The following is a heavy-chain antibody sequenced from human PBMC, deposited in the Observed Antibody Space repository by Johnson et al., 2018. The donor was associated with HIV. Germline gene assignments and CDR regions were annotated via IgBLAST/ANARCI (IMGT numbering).Heavy chain of an antibody. D-gene: IGHD3-9*01. J-gene: IGHJ3*02. V-gene: IGHV3-30-3*01. CDR1: GFTFSRFA. CDR3: ARDGPVDWVAAFDI. CDR2: ISYDGSNK. Sequence: VQLVESGGGVVQPGRSLRLSCAASGFTFSRFAIHWVRQAPGTGLEWVAVISYDGSNKYYADSVKGRFTISRDNSKNTLYLQMNGLRAEDTAVYYCARDGPVDWVAAFDIWGQGTLVTVSS.